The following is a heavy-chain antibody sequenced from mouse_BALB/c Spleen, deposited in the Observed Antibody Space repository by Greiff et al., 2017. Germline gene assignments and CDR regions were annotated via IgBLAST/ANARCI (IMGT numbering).Heavy chain of an antibody. CDR1: GYSITSGYY. J-gene: IGHJ2*01. Sequence: EVKLQESGPGLVKPSQSLSLTCSVTGYSITSGYYWNWIRQFPGNKLEWMGYISYDGSNNYNPSLKNRISITRDTSKNQFFLKLNSVTTEDTATYYCARITTVGDFDYWGQGTTLTVSS. D-gene: IGHD1-1*01. V-gene: IGHV3-6*02. CDR3: ARITTVGDFDY. CDR2: ISYDGSN.